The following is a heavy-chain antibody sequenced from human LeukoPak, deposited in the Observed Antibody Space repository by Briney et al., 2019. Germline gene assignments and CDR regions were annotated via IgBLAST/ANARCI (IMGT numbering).Heavy chain of an antibody. V-gene: IGHV4-34*01. CDR2: IHHSGST. D-gene: IGHD1-1*01. CDR1: GESLSDYY. CDR3: AGGRYYNWDY. J-gene: IGHJ4*02. Sequence: SETLSLTCGVFGESLSDYYWSWSRQPPGKGLEWIGEIHHSGSTKYNPSVKSRVTISVDTSQNHFSLRLSSVTAADTAVYYCAGGRYYNWDYWGQGALVTVSS.